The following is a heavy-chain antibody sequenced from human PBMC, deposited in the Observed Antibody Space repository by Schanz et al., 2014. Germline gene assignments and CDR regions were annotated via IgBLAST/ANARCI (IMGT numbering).Heavy chain of an antibody. J-gene: IGHJ3*02. Sequence: EVQLVESGGGLVQPGGSLRLSCAASAFIFRSYSMHWVRQAPGKGLEWVSYISRSSSTIYYADSVRGRFTISRDNAKNSLYLQMNSLRAEDTAVYYCARGIITMVRGGDVGAFDIWGQGTVXTVSS. CDR3: ARGIITMVRGGDVGAFDI. D-gene: IGHD3-10*01. CDR1: AFIFRSYS. CDR2: ISRSSSTI. V-gene: IGHV3-48*01.